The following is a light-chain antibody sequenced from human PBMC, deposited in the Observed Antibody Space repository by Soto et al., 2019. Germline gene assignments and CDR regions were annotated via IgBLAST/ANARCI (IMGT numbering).Light chain of an antibody. J-gene: IGLJ2*01. Sequence: QSVLTQPASVSGSPGQSITIPCTGTSSDVGGYNFVSWYQQHPGKAPKLMIYEVSDRPSGVSSRFSGSKSGNTASLTISGLQAEDEADYYCSSYTSNNIPVFGGGTKVTVL. V-gene: IGLV2-14*01. CDR1: SSDVGGYNF. CDR3: SSYTSNNIPV. CDR2: EVS.